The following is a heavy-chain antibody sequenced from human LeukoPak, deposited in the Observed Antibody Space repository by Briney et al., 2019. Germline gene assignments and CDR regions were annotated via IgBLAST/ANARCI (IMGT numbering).Heavy chain of an antibody. D-gene: IGHD3-22*01. CDR3: AIMHPYYDGIGYWVQ. CDR1: AFTFSSYA. J-gene: IGHJ4*02. V-gene: IGHV3-23*01. CDR2: ISTSGGRS. Sequence: PRESLRLSCAASAFTFSSYATSWVRHAPGDGLEWVSAISTSGGRSSYADSVKGRLTISRDPPRNTMYMQMNSLRAEDTALYYCAIMHPYYDGIGYWVQWGQGTLVTVSS.